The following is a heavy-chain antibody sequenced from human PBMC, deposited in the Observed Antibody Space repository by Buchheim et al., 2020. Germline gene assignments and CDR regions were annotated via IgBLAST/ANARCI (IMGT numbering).Heavy chain of an antibody. CDR1: GFSFSNYW. Sequence: EVQLVESGGGLVQPGGSLRLSCAAFGFSFSNYWMSWVRQVPGKGLEWVANIKEDGGETYYVDSVKGRFIISRDNAQNLLYLQMNSLRAGDTAVYYWGRGGSAGSVDYWGQGTL. J-gene: IGHJ4*02. CDR3: GRGGSAGSVDY. D-gene: IGHD2-15*01. V-gene: IGHV3-7*01. CDR2: IKEDGGET.